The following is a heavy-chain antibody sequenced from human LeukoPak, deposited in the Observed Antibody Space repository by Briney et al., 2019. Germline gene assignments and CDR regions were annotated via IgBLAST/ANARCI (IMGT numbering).Heavy chain of an antibody. CDR2: ISGSGGST. CDR1: GLTFSNYA. CDR3: AKDFSPTPTGYYMDY. D-gene: IGHD3-9*01. J-gene: IGHJ4*02. Sequence: GGSLRLSCAASGLTFSNYAMSWVRQAPGKGLEWVSAISGSGGSTYYADSVKGRFTISRDNSKNTLYLQMNSLRAEDTAVYYCAKDFSPTPTGYYMDYWGQGTLVTVSS. V-gene: IGHV3-23*01.